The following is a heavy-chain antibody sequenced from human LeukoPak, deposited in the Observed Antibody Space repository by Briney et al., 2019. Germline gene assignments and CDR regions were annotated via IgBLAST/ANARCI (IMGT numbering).Heavy chain of an antibody. CDR1: GGSISSYY. V-gene: IGHV4-59*06. D-gene: IGHD4-17*01. CDR2: IYYSGST. CDR3: ARAKDYGDYPDAFDI. Sequence: SETLSLTCTVSGGSISSYYWSWIRQPPGKGLEWIGYIYYSGSTYYNPSLKSRVTISVDTSKNQFSLKLSSVTAADTAVYYCARAKDYGDYPDAFDIWGQGTMVTVSS. J-gene: IGHJ3*02.